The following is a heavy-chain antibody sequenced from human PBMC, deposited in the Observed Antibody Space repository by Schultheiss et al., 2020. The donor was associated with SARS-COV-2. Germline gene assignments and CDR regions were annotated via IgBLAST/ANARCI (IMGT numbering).Heavy chain of an antibody. CDR2: INHSGTT. V-gene: IGHV4-34*01. CDR1: GGSFRDYY. D-gene: IGHD5-12*01. CDR3: ARTVYSGYDSVFYYYYYYMDV. J-gene: IGHJ6*03. Sequence: SQTLSLTCAVSGGSFRDYYWSWIRQPPGKGLEWVGEINHSGTTNNNPSLNSRVTISADTSKSQFSLRLSSVTAADTAVYYCARTVYSGYDSVFYYYYYYMDVWGKGTTVTVSS.